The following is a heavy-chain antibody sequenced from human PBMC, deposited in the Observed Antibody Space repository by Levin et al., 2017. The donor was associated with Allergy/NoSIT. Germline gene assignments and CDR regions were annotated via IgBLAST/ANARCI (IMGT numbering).Heavy chain of an antibody. J-gene: IGHJ6*02. V-gene: IGHV5-51*01. CDR1: GYSFPNYW. Sequence: ASVKVSCKGSGYSFPNYWIAWVRQLPGKGLEWMGIVYPGDSDSRYSPSFQGQVTISADKSISTAYLQWSSLKASDTAMYYCGRLGTGSHLNHYYYAMDVWGQGTTVTVSS. CDR2: VYPGDSDS. CDR3: GRLGTGSHLNHYYYAMDV. D-gene: IGHD1-1*01.